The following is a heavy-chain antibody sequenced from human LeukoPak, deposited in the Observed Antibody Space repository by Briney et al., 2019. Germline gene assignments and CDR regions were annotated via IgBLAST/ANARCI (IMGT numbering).Heavy chain of an antibody. CDR3: ARGLQLIVVVPAAIQGY. J-gene: IGHJ4*02. CDR1: GFTVSSNY. Sequence: GGSLRLSCAASGFTVSSNYMSRVRQAPGKGLEWVAVISYDGSNKYYADSVKGRFTISRDNSKNTLYLQMNSLRAEDTAVYYCARGLQLIVVVPAAIQGYWGQGTLVTVSS. D-gene: IGHD2-2*02. V-gene: IGHV3-30-3*01. CDR2: ISYDGSNK.